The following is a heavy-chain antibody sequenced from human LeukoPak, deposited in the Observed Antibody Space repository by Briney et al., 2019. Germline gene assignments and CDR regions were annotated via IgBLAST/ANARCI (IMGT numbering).Heavy chain of an antibody. J-gene: IGHJ6*03. CDR2: IYPGDSDT. CDR3: ARLGGYCSSTSCYTRYYMDV. V-gene: IGHV5-51*01. CDR1: GYSFISYW. Sequence: GESLKISCKGSGYSFISYWIGWVRQMPGKGLEWMGIIYPGDSDTRYSPSFQGQVTISADKSISTAYLQWSSLKASDTAMYYCARLGGYCSSTSCYTRYYMDVWGKGTTVTVSS. D-gene: IGHD2-2*02.